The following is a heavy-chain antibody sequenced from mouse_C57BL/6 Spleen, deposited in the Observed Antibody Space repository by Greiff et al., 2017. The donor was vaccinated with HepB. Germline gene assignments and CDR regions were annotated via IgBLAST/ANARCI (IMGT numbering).Heavy chain of an antibody. V-gene: IGHV5-9-1*02. Sequence: EVMLVESGEGLVKPGGSLKLSCAASGFTFSSYAMSWVRQTPEKRLEWVAYISSGGDYIYYADTVKGRFTISRDNARNTLYLQMSSLKSEDTAMYYCTRGGTTVVATRWGYFDVWGTGTTVTVSS. CDR3: TRGGTTVVATRWGYFDV. CDR2: ISSGGDYI. J-gene: IGHJ1*03. D-gene: IGHD1-1*01. CDR1: GFTFSSYA.